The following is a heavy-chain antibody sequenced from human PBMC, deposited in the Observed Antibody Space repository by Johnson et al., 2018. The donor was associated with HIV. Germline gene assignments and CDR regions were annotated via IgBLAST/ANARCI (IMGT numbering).Heavy chain of an antibody. CDR3: TTDGRIPVAHHDAFDI. CDR1: GFTFSNAW. CDR2: IKSKTDGGTT. J-gene: IGHJ3*02. D-gene: IGHD6-19*01. Sequence: VQLVESGGGLVKPGGSLRLSCAASGFTFSNAWMSWVRQAPGRGLEWVGRIKSKTDGGTTDYAAPVKGRFTISRDDPKNPLYLQMNSLKTEDTAVYYCTTDGRIPVAHHDAFDIWGQGTMVTVSS. V-gene: IGHV3-15*01.